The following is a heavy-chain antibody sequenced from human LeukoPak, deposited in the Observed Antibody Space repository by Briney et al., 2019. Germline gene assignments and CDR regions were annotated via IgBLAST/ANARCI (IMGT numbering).Heavy chain of an antibody. CDR2: INAGNGDT. Sequence: GASVKVSCKTSGYTFTTYVVHWVRQTPGQRLEWMGWINAGNGDTKYSRTFQGRVTITRDASASTAYMEVSSLRSEDMTVYYCARAPRSGWYWDYWGQGTLVTVSS. CDR3: ARAPRSGWYWDY. J-gene: IGHJ4*02. D-gene: IGHD6-19*01. CDR1: GYTFTTYV. V-gene: IGHV1-3*01.